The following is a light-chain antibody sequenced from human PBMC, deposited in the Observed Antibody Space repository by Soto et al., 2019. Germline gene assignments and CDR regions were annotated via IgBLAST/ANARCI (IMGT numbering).Light chain of an antibody. Sequence: DIQMTQSPSFLSASVGDRVTITCRASQSIGKHLNWYQQKPGKAPKFLIYGASTLQSGVPSRFTGSGSGTDFTLTISSLQPEDFATDYCQQSYSTPPITFGQVTRREIK. CDR3: QQSYSTPPIT. CDR1: QSIGKH. V-gene: IGKV1-39*01. CDR2: GAS. J-gene: IGKJ5*01.